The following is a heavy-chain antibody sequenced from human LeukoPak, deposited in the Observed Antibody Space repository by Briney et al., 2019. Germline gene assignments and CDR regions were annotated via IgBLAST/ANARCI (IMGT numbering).Heavy chain of an antibody. D-gene: IGHD6-13*01. V-gene: IGHV4-34*01. Sequence: SETLSLTCAVYGGSFSGYYWSWIRQPPGKGLEWIGEINHSGSTNYNPSLKSRVTISVDTSKNQFSLKLISVTAADTAVYYCATAMYSSSWYFDYWGRGTLVTVSS. CDR3: ATAMYSSSWYFDY. CDR1: GGSFSGYY. J-gene: IGHJ4*02. CDR2: INHSGST.